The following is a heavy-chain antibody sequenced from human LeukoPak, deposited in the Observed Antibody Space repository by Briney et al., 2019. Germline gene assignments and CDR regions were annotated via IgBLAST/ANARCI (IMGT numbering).Heavy chain of an antibody. CDR2: IYYSGST. V-gene: IGHV4-39*01. CDR1: GGSISSSSYY. Sequence: SETLSLTCTDSGGSISSSSYYWGWIRQPPGKGLEWIGSIYYSGSTYYNPSLKSRVTISVDTSKNQFSLKLSSVTAADTAVYYCARQSGLRRYNWFDPWGQGTLVTVSS. D-gene: IGHD4/OR15-4a*01. J-gene: IGHJ5*02. CDR3: ARQSGLRRYNWFDP.